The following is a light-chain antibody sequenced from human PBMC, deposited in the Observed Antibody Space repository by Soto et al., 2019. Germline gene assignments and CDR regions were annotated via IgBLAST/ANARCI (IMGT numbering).Light chain of an antibody. J-gene: IGLJ3*02. V-gene: IGLV2-11*01. CDR3: CSSAGSYTSV. CDR2: DVS. Sequence: QSALTQPRSVAGSPGQSVTISCTGTSSDVGGYNYVSWYQQHPGKAPKLMIYDVSKRPSGVPDRFSGSKSVNTASLTISGLQAEDEAHYYCCSSAGSYTSVFGGGTKVTVL. CDR1: SSDVGGYNY.